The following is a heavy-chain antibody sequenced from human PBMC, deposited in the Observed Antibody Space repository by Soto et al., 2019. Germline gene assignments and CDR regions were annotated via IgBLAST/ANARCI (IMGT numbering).Heavy chain of an antibody. CDR3: ARVGPRNYYDSSGYYYYFDY. Sequence: QVQLQESGPGLVKPSQTLSLTCTVSGGSISSGGYYWSWIRQHPGKGLEWIGYIYYTGSTYYNPSLKSRFTISVDTSKNQFSLKLSSVTAADTAVYYCARVGPRNYYDSSGYYYYFDYWGQGTLVTVSS. D-gene: IGHD3-22*01. CDR2: IYYTGST. CDR1: GGSISSGGYY. J-gene: IGHJ4*02. V-gene: IGHV4-31*03.